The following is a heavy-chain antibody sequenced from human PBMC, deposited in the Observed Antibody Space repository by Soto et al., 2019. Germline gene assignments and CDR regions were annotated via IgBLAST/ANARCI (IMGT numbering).Heavy chain of an antibody. CDR3: ARVLTGSWNWFDP. J-gene: IGHJ5*02. Sequence: EVQLVESGGGLVQPGESLRLSCAASGFTFSSYWMHWVRQAPGKGLVWVSRINSDGSRTNYADSVKGRFTVSRDNAKNTQYLKMNSLRAEDTAVYYCARVLTGSWNWFDPWGQGTLVTVSS. CDR2: INSDGSRT. D-gene: IGHD6-13*01. V-gene: IGHV3-74*01. CDR1: GFTFSSYW.